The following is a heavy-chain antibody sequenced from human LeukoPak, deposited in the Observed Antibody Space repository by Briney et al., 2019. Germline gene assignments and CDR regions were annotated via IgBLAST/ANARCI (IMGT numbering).Heavy chain of an antibody. CDR2: ISSSSSYI. D-gene: IGHD6-6*01. Sequence: GGSLRLSCAASGFTFSSYSMNWVRQAPGKGLEWVSSISSSSSYIYHADSVKGRFTISRDNAKNSLYLQMNSLRAEDTAVYYCARGSPSDYWGQGTLVTVSS. V-gene: IGHV3-21*01. CDR1: GFTFSSYS. CDR3: ARGSPSDY. J-gene: IGHJ4*02.